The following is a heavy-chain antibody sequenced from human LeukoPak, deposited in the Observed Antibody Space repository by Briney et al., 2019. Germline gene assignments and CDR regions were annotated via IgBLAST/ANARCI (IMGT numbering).Heavy chain of an antibody. D-gene: IGHD3-10*01. CDR1: GDSISSGDYH. J-gene: IGHJ4*02. V-gene: IGHV4-61*02. CDR3: ARGYGTGSYYHFDY. Sequence: SETLSLTCTVSGDSISSGDYHWSWIRQPAGKGLEWIGRISSSGSTNYNPSLKSRVTISVDTSKNQFSLKLSSVTAADTAVYYCARGYGTGSYYHFDYWGQGTLVTVSS. CDR2: ISSSGST.